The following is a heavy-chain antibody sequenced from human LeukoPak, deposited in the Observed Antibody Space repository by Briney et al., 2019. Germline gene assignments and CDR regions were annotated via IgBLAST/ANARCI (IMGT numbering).Heavy chain of an antibody. D-gene: IGHD1-26*01. CDR1: GGSISTYY. CDR2: IYYSGSI. V-gene: IGHV4-59*01. CDR3: ARPIRGSYVEDALDM. J-gene: IGHJ3*02. Sequence: SETLSLTCTVSGGSISTYYWSWIRQPPGKGLEWIGYIYYSGSINYNPSLKSRVTISVDTSKNQFSLKLSSVTAADTAVYYCARPIRGSYVEDALDMWGQGTMVTVSA.